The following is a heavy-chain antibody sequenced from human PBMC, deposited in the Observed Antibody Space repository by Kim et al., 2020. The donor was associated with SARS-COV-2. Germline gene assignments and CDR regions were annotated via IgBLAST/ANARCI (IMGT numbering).Heavy chain of an antibody. V-gene: IGHV3-23*03. J-gene: IGHJ6*02. CDR2: IYSGGSST. CDR3: AKDERGDV. D-gene: IGHD3-10*01. Sequence: GGSLRLSCAASGFTFSSYAMSWVRQAPGKGLEWVSVIYSGGSSTYYADSVKGRFTISRDNSKNTLYLQMNSLRAEDTAVYYCAKDERGDVWGQGTTVTVSS. CDR1: GFTFSSYA.